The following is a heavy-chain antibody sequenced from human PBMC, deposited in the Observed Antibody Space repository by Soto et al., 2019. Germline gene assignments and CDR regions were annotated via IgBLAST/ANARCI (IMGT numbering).Heavy chain of an antibody. CDR2: INPNSGNT. D-gene: IGHD2-2*01. J-gene: IGHJ6*03. Sequence: GASVKVSCKASGYTFTSYDINWVRQATGQGPEWMGWINPNSGNTGYAQKFQGRVTMTRDTSITTVYMELDSLRSEDTAVYYCTRGIWCSSTTCYYMDVWGKGTTVTVSS. V-gene: IGHV1-8*01. CDR1: GYTFTSYD. CDR3: TRGIWCSSTTCYYMDV.